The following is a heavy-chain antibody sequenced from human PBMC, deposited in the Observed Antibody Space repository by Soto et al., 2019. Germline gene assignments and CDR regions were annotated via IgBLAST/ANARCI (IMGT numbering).Heavy chain of an antibody. CDR1: GYSFASCG. CDR3: ARGASGYDFWSGYYTGSPWFDP. CDR2: ISAYNGNT. V-gene: IGHV1-18*01. J-gene: IGHJ5*02. D-gene: IGHD3-3*01. Sequence: ASVKVSCKDSGYSFASCGRSWVRQAPGQGLEWMGWISAYNGNTNYAQKLQGRVTMTTDTSTSTAYMELRSLRSDDTAVYYCARGASGYDFWSGYYTGSPWFDPWGQGTLVTVSS.